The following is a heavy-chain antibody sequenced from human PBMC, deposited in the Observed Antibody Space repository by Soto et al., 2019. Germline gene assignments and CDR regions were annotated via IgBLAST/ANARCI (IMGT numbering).Heavy chain of an antibody. D-gene: IGHD3-3*01. Sequence: GGSLRLSCAASGFTFSSYGMHWVRQAPGKGLEWVAVISYDGSNKYYADSVKGPSTISRDNSKNTLYLQMNSVRAEDTAVYYCAKELTIFGVIPFDDWGKGTLVTVSS. J-gene: IGHJ4*02. V-gene: IGHV3-30*18. CDR3: AKELTIFGVIPFDD. CDR2: ISYDGSNK. CDR1: GFTFSSYG.